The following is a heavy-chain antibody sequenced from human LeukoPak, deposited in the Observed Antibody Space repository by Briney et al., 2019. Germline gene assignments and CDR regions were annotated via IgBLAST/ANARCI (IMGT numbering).Heavy chain of an antibody. CDR1: GGSISSSNW. D-gene: IGHD5/OR15-5a*01. Sequence: SGTLSLTCAVSGGSISSSNWWSWVRQPPGKGLEWIGEIYHSGSTNYNPSLRSRVTIPVDKSKNQFSLKLSSVTAADTAVYYCAREKEGSRALDIWGQGTMVTVSS. CDR3: AREKEGSRALDI. V-gene: IGHV4-4*02. CDR2: IYHSGST. J-gene: IGHJ3*02.